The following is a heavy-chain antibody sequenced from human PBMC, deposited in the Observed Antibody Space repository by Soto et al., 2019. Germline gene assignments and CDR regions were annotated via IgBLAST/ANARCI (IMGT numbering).Heavy chain of an antibody. CDR2: IIPIFGTA. CDR1: GGPSNNFA. V-gene: IGHV1-69*01. J-gene: IGHJ4*02. Sequence: QVQLVQSGTEVKKPGSSVKVSCKASGGPSNNFAISWVRQAPGQGLEWMGGIIPIFGTANYAQKFQGRVTITADQSTRTAYMELRSLRSEDTAIYYCAKWQGSGTYYDDDFWGQGTLVTVSS. CDR3: AKWQGSGTYYDDDF. D-gene: IGHD3-10*01.